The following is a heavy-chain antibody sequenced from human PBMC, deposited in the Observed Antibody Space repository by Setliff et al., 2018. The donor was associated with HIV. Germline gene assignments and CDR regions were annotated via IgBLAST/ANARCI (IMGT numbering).Heavy chain of an antibody. J-gene: IGHJ6*03. CDR2: VNHSGST. CDR1: GGSFNDYY. CDR3: AREGYGDKRERYFYYMDV. D-gene: IGHD4-17*01. Sequence: PSETLSLTCAVYGGSFNDYYWSWIRQPPGKGLEWIGEVNHSGSTSYNPSLESRVSISVDTSKKQFSLKLSSVTAADTAVYYCAREGYGDKRERYFYYMDVWGKGTTVTVSS. V-gene: IGHV4-34*09.